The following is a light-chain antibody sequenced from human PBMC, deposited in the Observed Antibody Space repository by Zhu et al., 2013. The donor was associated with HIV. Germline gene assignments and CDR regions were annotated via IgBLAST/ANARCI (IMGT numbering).Light chain of an antibody. CDR1: YSDIGAYNY. V-gene: IGLV2-8*01. Sequence: QSALTQPPSASGSPGHSVTISCTGTYSDIGAYNYVSWYQQYPGKAPKLLIYGVNQRPSGVPDRFSGSKSDNTASLTVSGLHPDDEADYFCSSYAGDKIYLFGSGTKVTVL. CDR3: SSYAGDKIYL. J-gene: IGLJ1*01. CDR2: GVN.